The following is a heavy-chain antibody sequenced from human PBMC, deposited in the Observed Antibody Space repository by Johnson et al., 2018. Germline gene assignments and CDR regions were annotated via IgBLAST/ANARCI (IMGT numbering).Heavy chain of an antibody. Sequence: QVQLQQWGAGLLKPSETLSLTCAVYGGSFSGYYWSWIRQPPGKGLEWIGEINHSGITNYNPFLKSRITISVDTSKNQLSLKGNSVTAADTAVYYCARGPGDFYGTRMDVWGQGTTVTVSS. J-gene: IGHJ6*02. CDR1: GGSFSGYY. V-gene: IGHV4-34*01. CDR2: INHSGIT. D-gene: IGHD3-3*01. CDR3: ARGPGDFYGTRMDV.